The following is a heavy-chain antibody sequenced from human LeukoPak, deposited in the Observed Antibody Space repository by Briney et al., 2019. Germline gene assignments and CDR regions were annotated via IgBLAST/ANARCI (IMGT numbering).Heavy chain of an antibody. CDR2: ISYDGSNK. J-gene: IGHJ3*01. Sequence: GGSLRLSCAASGFTFSYYGIHWVRQAPGKGLEWVAVISYDGSNKYYADSVKGRFTISRDNSKNTLYLQMNSLRAEDTAVYYCAKGARGSYSHDAFDFWGQGTMDTVSS. V-gene: IGHV3-30*18. CDR3: AKGARGSYSHDAFDF. D-gene: IGHD1-26*01. CDR1: GFTFSYYG.